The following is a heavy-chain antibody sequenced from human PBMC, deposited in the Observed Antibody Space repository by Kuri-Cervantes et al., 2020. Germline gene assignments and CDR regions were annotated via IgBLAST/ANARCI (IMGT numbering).Heavy chain of an antibody. CDR1: GFTFGDYA. D-gene: IGHD1-26*01. CDR3: ASEWELLS. Sequence: GESLKISCTASGFTFGDYAMSWVRQAPGKGLEWVGFIRSKAYGGTTEYAASVKGRFTISRDDSRSIAYLQMNSLRAEDTAVYYCASEWELLSWGQGTLVTVSS. CDR2: IRSKAYGGTT. J-gene: IGHJ5*02. V-gene: IGHV3-49*04.